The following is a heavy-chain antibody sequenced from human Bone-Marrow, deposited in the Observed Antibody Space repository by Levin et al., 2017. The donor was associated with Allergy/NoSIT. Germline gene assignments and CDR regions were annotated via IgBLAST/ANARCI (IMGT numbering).Heavy chain of an antibody. CDR2: ISYDGIYT. CDR3: SRVSTETAYDYYYGMDV. CDR1: GFTFSNYA. J-gene: IGHJ6*02. Sequence: GGSLRLSCTASGFTFSNYAFHWVRQAPGKGLEWVALISYDGIYTFYTDSLKGRFTISRDNSKNTLYLQMNSLRPEDTSVYYCSRVSTETAYDYYYGMDVWGQGTTVTVSS. V-gene: IGHV3-30-3*01. D-gene: IGHD4-17*01.